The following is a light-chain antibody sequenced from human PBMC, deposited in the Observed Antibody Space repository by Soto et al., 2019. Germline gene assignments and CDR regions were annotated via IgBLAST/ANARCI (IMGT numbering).Light chain of an antibody. CDR3: QQYINGYT. J-gene: IGKJ2*01. CDR1: QSVSTS. CDR2: SAS. Sequence: EVVMTQSPVTLSVFPGERVTLSCRASQSVSTSLGWYQQKPGQAPRLLIYSASTRATGIPARFSGSGSGTEFTLTISSLESEDFAVYYCQQYINGYTFGRGTKLEIK. V-gene: IGKV3-15*01.